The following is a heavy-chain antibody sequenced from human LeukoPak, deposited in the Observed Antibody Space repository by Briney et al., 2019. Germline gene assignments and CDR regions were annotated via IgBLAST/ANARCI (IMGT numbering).Heavy chain of an antibody. CDR2: ISTSGGST. D-gene: IGHD6-13*01. CDR1: GFTFSNYA. V-gene: IGHV3-23*01. CDR3: AKDLGSSWYAY. J-gene: IGHJ4*02. Sequence: GGSLRLSCAASGFTFSNYAMNWVRQAPGKGLEWVSGISTSGGSTYYADSVKGRFTISRDNSKNTLYLQMNSLRAEDTAVYYCAKDLGSSWYAYWGQGTLVTVSS.